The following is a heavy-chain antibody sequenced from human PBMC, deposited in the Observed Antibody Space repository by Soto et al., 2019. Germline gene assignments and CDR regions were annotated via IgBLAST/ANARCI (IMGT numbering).Heavy chain of an antibody. CDR1: GGSISSSSYY. V-gene: IGHV4-39*01. CDR2: IYYCGST. CDR3: ARLVTMVRGVIYYYYGMDV. Sequence: PSETLSLTCTVSGGSISSSSYYWGWIRQPPGKGLEWIGSIYYCGSTYYNPSLKSRVTISVDTSKNQFSLKLSSVTAADTAVYYCARLVTMVRGVIYYYYGMDVWGQGTTVTVSS. J-gene: IGHJ6*02. D-gene: IGHD3-10*01.